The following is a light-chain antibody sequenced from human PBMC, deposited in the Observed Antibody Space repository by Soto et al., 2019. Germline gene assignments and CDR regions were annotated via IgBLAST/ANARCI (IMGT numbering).Light chain of an antibody. Sequence: QSALTQPASASGCPGQSITISCTGTSSDVGTYNLVSWYQQHPGKAPKLMIYEVSKRPSGVSNRFSGSKSGNTASLTISGLQAEDEADYYCCSYAGSSTVVFGGGTKLTVL. V-gene: IGLV2-23*02. J-gene: IGLJ2*01. CDR3: CSYAGSSTVV. CDR2: EVS. CDR1: SSDVGTYNL.